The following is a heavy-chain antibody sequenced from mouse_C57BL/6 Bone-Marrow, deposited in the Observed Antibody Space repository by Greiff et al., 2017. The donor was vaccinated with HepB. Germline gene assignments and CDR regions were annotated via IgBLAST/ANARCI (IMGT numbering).Heavy chain of an antibody. J-gene: IGHJ3*01. CDR2: ISSGSSTI. CDR3: ARPSYSYYSWFAY. D-gene: IGHD2-12*01. Sequence: EVKLEASGGGLVKPGGSLKLSCAASGFTFSDYGMHWVRQAPEKGLEWVAYISSGSSTIYYADTVKGRFTISIDNAKNTLFLEMTSLRSEETALYYCARPSYSYYSWFAYWGQGTLVTVSA. CDR1: GFTFSDYG. V-gene: IGHV5-17*01.